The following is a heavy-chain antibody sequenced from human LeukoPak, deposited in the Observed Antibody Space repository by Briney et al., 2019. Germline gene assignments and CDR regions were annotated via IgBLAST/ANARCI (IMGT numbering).Heavy chain of an antibody. V-gene: IGHV4-38-2*01. Sequence: SETLSLTCAVSGYSISSGNYWGWIRQLPERGLEWIGRIHYTGNTYYDPSLKSRVTILVHTPKHQFSLRLSSVTAADTAVYYCARRLGVAASAYDYWGQGAVVTVSS. D-gene: IGHD6-13*01. CDR2: IHYTGNT. J-gene: IGHJ4*02. CDR3: ARRLGVAASAYDY. CDR1: GYSISSGNY.